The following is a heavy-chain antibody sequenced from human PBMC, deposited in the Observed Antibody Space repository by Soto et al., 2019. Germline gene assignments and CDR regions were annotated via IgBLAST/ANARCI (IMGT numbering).Heavy chain of an antibody. CDR1: GGSISSGGYY. CDR2: IYYSGST. V-gene: IGHV4-31*03. D-gene: IGHD3-3*01. J-gene: IGHJ4*02. Sequence: SETLSLTCTVSGGSISSGGYYWSWIRQHPGKGLEWIGYIYYSGSTYYNPSLKSRVTISVDTSKNQFSLKLSSVTAADTAVYYCPRTTTYYDFWSGYYGSYYFDYWGPGILVTVSS. CDR3: PRTTTYYDFWSGYYGSYYFDY.